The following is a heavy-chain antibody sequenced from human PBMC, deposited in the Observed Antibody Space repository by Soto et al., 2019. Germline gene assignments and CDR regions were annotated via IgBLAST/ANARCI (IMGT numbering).Heavy chain of an antibody. D-gene: IGHD2-21*02. J-gene: IGHJ4*01. V-gene: IGHV3-23*01. CDR2: ISGSGGST. CDR3: AKRLNTYFFDH. Sequence: GSLRLSCAASGFSFSSYAMSWVRQAPGKGLEWVSAISGSGGSTFSADSVKGRFTISRDNSQNTLYLQMNSLRAEDTAVYYCAKRLNTYFFDHWGQGTLVTVSS. CDR1: GFSFSSYA.